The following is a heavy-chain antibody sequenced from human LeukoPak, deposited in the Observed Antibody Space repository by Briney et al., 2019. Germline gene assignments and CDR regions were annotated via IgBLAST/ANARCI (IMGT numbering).Heavy chain of an antibody. Sequence: SETLSLTCTVSGGSISNGNYCWGWIRQPPGKGLEWIGSVSYSGSTYYNPSLKTRVTISVDTSKNQFSLKLSSVTAADTAVYYCARALGNYDFWSGYYTSLRGHPGTFDPWGQGTLVTVSS. CDR2: VSYSGST. CDR3: ARALGNYDFWSGYYTSLRGHPGTFDP. D-gene: IGHD3-3*01. CDR1: GGSISNGNYC. V-gene: IGHV4-39*07. J-gene: IGHJ5*02.